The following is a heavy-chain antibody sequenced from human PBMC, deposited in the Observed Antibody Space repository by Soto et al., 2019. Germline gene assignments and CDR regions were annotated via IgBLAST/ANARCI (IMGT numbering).Heavy chain of an antibody. D-gene: IGHD2-21*02. CDR3: ARAGQSGGGDCYATHVDY. CDR2: INAGKGNT. J-gene: IGHJ4*02. Sequence: QVQLVQSGAEVKEPGASVKVSCKASGYTFTSYTTHWVRQAPGQRLEWMGWINAGKGNTKYSEKFQGRVTMTRDTSASITYMELSSLRAEDTAVYYCARAGQSGGGDCYATHVDYWGQGALVTVSS. V-gene: IGHV1-3*01. CDR1: GYTFTSYT.